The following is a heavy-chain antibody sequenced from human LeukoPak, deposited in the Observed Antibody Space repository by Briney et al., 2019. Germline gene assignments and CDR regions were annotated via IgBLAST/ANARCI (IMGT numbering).Heavy chain of an antibody. CDR2: IYYSGST. CDR3: ARDLHRTSFFDAFDI. Sequence: PSETLSLTCTVSGGSISSYYWGWIRQPPGKGLEWIGSIYYSGSTYYNPSLKSRVTISVDTSKNQFSLKLSSVTAADTAVYYCARDLHRTSFFDAFDIWGQGTMVTVSS. D-gene: IGHD2-8*01. J-gene: IGHJ3*02. V-gene: IGHV4-39*07. CDR1: GGSISSYY.